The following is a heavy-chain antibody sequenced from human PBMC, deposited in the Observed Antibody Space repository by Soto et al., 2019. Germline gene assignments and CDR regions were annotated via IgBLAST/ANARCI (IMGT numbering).Heavy chain of an antibody. Sequence: QLQLQESGSGLVKPSQTLSLTCAVPGGSISSGGYSGSWIRQPPGKGLEWIGYIYNSGSTYYNPSLQSRVTISVDRSHNQVALKMSSVTAAETSVYSCARVPLPWGQGTLVTVSS. CDR3: ARVPLP. CDR2: IYNSGST. CDR1: GGSISSGGYS. J-gene: IGHJ5*02. V-gene: IGHV4-30-2*01.